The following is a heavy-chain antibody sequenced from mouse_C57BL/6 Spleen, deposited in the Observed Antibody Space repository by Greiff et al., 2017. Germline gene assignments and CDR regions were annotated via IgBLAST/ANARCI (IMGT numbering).Heavy chain of an antibody. D-gene: IGHD2-2*01. CDR1: GFSLTSYG. CDR2: IWSDGST. V-gene: IGHV2-6-1*01. J-gene: IGHJ3*01. Sequence: QVQLKQSGPGLVAPSQSLSITCTVSGFSLTSYGVHWVRQPPGKGLEWLVVIWSDGSTTYNSALKSRLSISKDNSKSQVFLKMNSLQTDDTAMYYGARHGDDGYDGAWFAYWGQGTLVTVSA. CDR3: ARHGDDGYDGAWFAY.